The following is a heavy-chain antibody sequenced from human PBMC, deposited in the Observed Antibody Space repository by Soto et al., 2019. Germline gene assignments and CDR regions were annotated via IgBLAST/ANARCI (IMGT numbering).Heavy chain of an antibody. CDR1: GFALTTSGVG. CDR3: AHRVLRTVFGLVTTTAIYFDV. Sequence: QITLNESGPTQVKPRQTLTLTCTFSGFALTTSGVGVGWIRQSPGKAPQWLALTYWDDHKRYSPSLKSRLTITKASSKNLVVLPTADLDPADTATYYCAHRVLRTVFGLVTTTAIYFDVWGQGAPVAVS. J-gene: IGHJ4*02. CDR2: TYWDDHK. V-gene: IGHV2-5*02. D-gene: IGHD3-3*01.